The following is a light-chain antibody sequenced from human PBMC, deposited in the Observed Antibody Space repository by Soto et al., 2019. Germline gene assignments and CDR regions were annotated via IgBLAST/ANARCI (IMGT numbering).Light chain of an antibody. V-gene: IGKV3-20*01. J-gene: IGKJ5*01. Sequence: EIKLSQSPGTLSLSTGESATLSCRVSQTTSPKYVAWYQQRRGLAPRLLVYGASKRAAGIPDRFRGSGSGSEFSLTISGLEPEDFAVYFCQHFGSSPPVIFGQGTRLENK. CDR1: QTTSPKY. CDR2: GAS. CDR3: QHFGSSPPVI.